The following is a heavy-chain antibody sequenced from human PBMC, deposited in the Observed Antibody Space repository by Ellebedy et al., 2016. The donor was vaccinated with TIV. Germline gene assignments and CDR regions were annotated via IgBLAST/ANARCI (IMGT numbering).Heavy chain of an antibody. CDR1: GFTFTSYG. CDR3: ARKGTSLPLDY. V-gene: IGHV1-18*01. D-gene: IGHD2-2*01. CDR2: ISANNGDT. J-gene: IGHJ4*02. Sequence: AASVKVSCKASGFTFTSYGFTWVRQAPGQGLEWMGWISANNGDTHYAQKVQGRVTMTTETSTSTAYMEVRSLRSDDTAVYYCARKGTSLPLDYWGQGTLVTVSS.